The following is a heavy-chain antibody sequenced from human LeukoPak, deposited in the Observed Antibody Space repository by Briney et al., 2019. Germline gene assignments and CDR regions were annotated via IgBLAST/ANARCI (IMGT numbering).Heavy chain of an antibody. D-gene: IGHD6-13*01. CDR2: ISSSGNST. V-gene: IGHV3-11*04. J-gene: IGHJ6*03. Sequence: GGSLRLSCAASGFTFSDYYMSWIRQAPGKGLEWVSYISSSGNSTYYSDSVRGRFTISRDNAKNSLYLQMNSLRAEDTAVYYCARDVNQRLVRGYYYYMDVWGKGTTVTVSS. CDR3: ARDVNQRLVRGYYYYMDV. CDR1: GFTFSDYY.